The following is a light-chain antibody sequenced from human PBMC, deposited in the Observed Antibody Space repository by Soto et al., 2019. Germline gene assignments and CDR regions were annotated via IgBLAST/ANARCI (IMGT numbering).Light chain of an antibody. Sequence: QSELTQPASVSGSPGQSITISCTGTSSDDGSYNLVSWYQQHPGKAPKLMIYEVSKRPSGVSNRFSGSKSGNTASLTISGLQAEDEADYYCCSYAGSSTSLYVFGTGTKVTVL. CDR2: EVS. CDR1: SSDDGSYNL. V-gene: IGLV2-23*02. J-gene: IGLJ1*01. CDR3: CSYAGSSTSLYV.